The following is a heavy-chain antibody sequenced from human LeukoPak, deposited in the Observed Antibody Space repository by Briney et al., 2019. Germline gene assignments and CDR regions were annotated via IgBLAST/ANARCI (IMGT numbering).Heavy chain of an antibody. J-gene: IGHJ6*03. D-gene: IGHD6-19*01. Sequence: SETLSLTCTVSGGSISSYYWSWIRQPPGKGLEWIGYIYYSGSTNYNPSLKSRVTISVDTSKNQFSLKLSSVTAADTAVYYCARHGVEYSSGWYWYYYMDVWGKGTTVTVSS. CDR2: IYYSGST. V-gene: IGHV4-59*08. CDR1: GGSISSYY. CDR3: ARHGVEYSSGWYWYYYMDV.